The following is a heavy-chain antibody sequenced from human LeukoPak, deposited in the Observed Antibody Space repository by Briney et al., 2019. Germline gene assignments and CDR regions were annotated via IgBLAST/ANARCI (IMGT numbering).Heavy chain of an antibody. CDR1: GYSISSNYY. D-gene: IGHD1-26*01. CDR2: MFHSGTT. Sequence: MPSETLSLACTVSGYSISSNYYGAWIRQPPGKGLEWIGNMFHSGTTAYNPSLKSRVTISKDTSKNQFSLNLRFVTAADTAVYYCARVVGATQLDYWGQGILVTVSS. J-gene: IGHJ4*02. V-gene: IGHV4-38-2*02. CDR3: ARVVGATQLDY.